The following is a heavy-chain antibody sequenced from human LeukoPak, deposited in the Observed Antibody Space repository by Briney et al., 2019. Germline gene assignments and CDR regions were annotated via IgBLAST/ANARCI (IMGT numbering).Heavy chain of an antibody. V-gene: IGHV3-7*01. Sequence: GSLRLSCAASGFTFSSYWMSWVRQAPGKGLEWVANIKQDGSEKYYVDSVKGRFTISRDNAKNSLYLQMNSLRAEDTAVYYCARDDGGNWNDLYYYYGMDVWGPGTTVTVSS. CDR3: ARDDGGNWNDLYYYYGMDV. D-gene: IGHD1-1*01. CDR1: GFTFSSYW. J-gene: IGHJ6*02. CDR2: IKQDGSEK.